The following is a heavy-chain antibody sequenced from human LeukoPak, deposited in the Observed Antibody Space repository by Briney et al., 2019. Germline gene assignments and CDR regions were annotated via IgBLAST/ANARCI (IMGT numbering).Heavy chain of an antibody. CDR2: IYYSGST. V-gene: IGHV4-59*01. D-gene: IGHD6-19*01. CDR1: GGSINSYY. CDR3: ASSRSSSGWPLIDY. Sequence: SETLSLTCTVSGGSINSYYWGWIRQPPGKGLEWVGYIYYSGSTNYKPSLKRRVTISVDTSKNQFSLKVSSVTAADTAVYYCASSRSSSGWPLIDYWGQGALVTVSS. J-gene: IGHJ4*02.